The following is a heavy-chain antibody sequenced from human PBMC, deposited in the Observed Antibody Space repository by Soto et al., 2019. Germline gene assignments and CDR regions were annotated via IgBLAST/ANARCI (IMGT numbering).Heavy chain of an antibody. CDR1: GFSFGSYG. D-gene: IGHD2-15*01. J-gene: IGHJ4*02. CDR2: ISGSGDIT. Sequence: EVQVLESGGGLVQPGGSLRLSCAASGFSFGSYGMSWVRRAPGKGLAWVSVISGSGDITYYADSMQGWFTLSRDNSKNTLVLQMLSLRAEDTAVYYCAKARSPDGGYSRGYFDYWGQGTLVTVSS. V-gene: IGHV3-23*01. CDR3: AKARSPDGGYSRGYFDY.